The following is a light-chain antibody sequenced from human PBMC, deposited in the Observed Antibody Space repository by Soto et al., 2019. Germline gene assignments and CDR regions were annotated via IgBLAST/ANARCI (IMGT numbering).Light chain of an antibody. Sequence: VMTQSPLSLSVTLGQPASISCRSSQSLIYSDGNTYLNWYQQKPGQPPKLLIYWASIRESGVPDRFSGSGSGTDFTLTISSLQAEDVAVYYCKQYYSSSLTFGGGTKVDIK. CDR3: KQYYSSSLT. J-gene: IGKJ4*01. CDR1: QSLIYSDGNTY. CDR2: WAS. V-gene: IGKV4-1*01.